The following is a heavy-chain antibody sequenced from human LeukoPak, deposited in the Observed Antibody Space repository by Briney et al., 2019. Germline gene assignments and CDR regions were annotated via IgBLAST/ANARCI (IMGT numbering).Heavy chain of an antibody. J-gene: IGHJ4*02. CDR1: GLAVSTNY. CDR3: ARERGTGYCSGDTCYSSWVD. V-gene: IGHV3-53*01. D-gene: IGHD2-15*01. Sequence: PGRSLRLSCAASGLAVSTNYMSWVRQAPGKGLEWVSVIYSGDNTYYADSVKGRFIISRDSPKNTLYLQMNSLRAEDTAVYYCARERGTGYCSGDTCYSSWVDWGQGTLVTVSP. CDR2: IYSGDNT.